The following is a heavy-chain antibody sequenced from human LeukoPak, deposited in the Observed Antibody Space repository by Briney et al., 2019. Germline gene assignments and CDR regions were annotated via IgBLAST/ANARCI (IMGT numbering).Heavy chain of an antibody. D-gene: IGHD3-3*01. CDR2: IYYSGST. Sequence: SETLSLTCTVSGGSISSSSYYWGWIRQPPGKGLEWIGSIYYSGSTYYNPSLKSRVTISVDTSKNQFSLKLSSVTAADTAVYYCARPITIFGVVKSDAFDIWGQGTMVTVSS. V-gene: IGHV4-39*01. CDR3: ARPITIFGVVKSDAFDI. CDR1: GGSISSSSYY. J-gene: IGHJ3*02.